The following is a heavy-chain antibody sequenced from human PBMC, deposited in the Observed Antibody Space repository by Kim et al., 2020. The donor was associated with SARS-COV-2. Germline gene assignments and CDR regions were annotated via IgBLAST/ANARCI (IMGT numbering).Heavy chain of an antibody. D-gene: IGHD4-17*01. J-gene: IGHJ4*02. Sequence: GGSLRLSCSASGFTFSSYWMHWVRQAPGKGLVWVSRINSDGSSTSYADSVKGRFTISRDNAKNTLYLQMNSLRAEDTAVYYCATLDASYGDYHNDYWGQGTLVTVSS. V-gene: IGHV3-74*01. CDR1: GFTFSSYW. CDR3: ATLDASYGDYHNDY. CDR2: INSDGSST.